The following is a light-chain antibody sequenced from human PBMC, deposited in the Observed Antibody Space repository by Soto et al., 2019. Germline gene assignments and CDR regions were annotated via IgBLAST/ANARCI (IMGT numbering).Light chain of an antibody. V-gene: IGKV3-20*01. CDR3: QQYESSPTT. CDR2: GAS. CDR1: QSVSSTY. Sequence: EIGLTQSPGTLSLSPGERATLSCRAIQSVSSTYLAWYQQKPGQAPRLLIYGASSRATGIPDRFSGSGSGTDFTLTISRLEPEDFAVYYCQQYESSPTTFGGGTKVEIK. J-gene: IGKJ4*01.